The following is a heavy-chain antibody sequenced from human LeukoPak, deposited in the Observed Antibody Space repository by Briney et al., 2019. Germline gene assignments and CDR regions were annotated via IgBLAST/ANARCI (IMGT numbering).Heavy chain of an antibody. CDR2: ISGSGGST. V-gene: IGHV3-23*01. CDR3: ARGPINRRMTTFYYYYYGMDV. D-gene: IGHD2/OR15-2a*01. CDR1: GFTFSSYA. J-gene: IGHJ6*02. Sequence: PGGSLRLSCAASGFTFSSYAMSWVRQAPGKGLEWVSAISGSGGSTYYADSVKGRFTISRDNSKNTLYLQMNSLRAEDTAVYYCARGPINRRMTTFYYYYYGMDVWGQGTTVTVSS.